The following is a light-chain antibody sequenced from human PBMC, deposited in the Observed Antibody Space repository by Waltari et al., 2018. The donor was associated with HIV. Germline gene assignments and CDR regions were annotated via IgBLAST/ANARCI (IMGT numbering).Light chain of an antibody. CDR3: CSYAGSSTPYV. J-gene: IGLJ1*01. CDR1: SSDVGSYNL. Sequence: QSALTQPASVSGSPGQSITISCTGTSSDVGSYNLVSWYQQHPGKAPKPMIYEVSKRPSGVSNRFSGSKSGNAACLTISGLQAEDEADYYCCSYAGSSTPYVFGTGTKVTVL. V-gene: IGLV2-23*02. CDR2: EVS.